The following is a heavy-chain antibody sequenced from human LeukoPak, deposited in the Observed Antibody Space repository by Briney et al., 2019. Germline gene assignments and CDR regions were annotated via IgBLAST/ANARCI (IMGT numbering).Heavy chain of an antibody. J-gene: IGHJ4*02. CDR1: GGSISSSSYY. D-gene: IGHD3-22*01. CDR2: IYYSGST. V-gene: IGHV4-39*01. CDR3: ARSSSGFDY. Sequence: SETLSLTCTVSGGSISSSSYYWGWIRQPPGKGLEWIGSIYYSGSTYYNPSLKSRVTISVDTSKNQFSLKLSSVTAADAAVYYCARSSSGFDYWGQGTLVTVSS.